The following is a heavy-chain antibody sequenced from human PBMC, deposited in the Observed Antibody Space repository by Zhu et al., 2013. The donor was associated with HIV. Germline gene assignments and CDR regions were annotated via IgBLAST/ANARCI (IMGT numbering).Heavy chain of an antibody. J-gene: IGHJ6*02. D-gene: IGHD2-2*01. CDR3: ARDDIVVVPAAMPGYYYGMDV. V-gene: IGHV1-69*01. CDR1: GGTFSSYA. Sequence: QVQLVQSGAEVKKPGSSVKVSCKASGGTFSSYAISWVRQAPGQGLEWMGGIIPIFGTANYAQKFQGRVTITADESTSTAYMELSSLRSEDTAVYYCARDDIVVVPAAMPGYYYGMDVWGQGTTVTVSS. CDR2: IIPIFGTA.